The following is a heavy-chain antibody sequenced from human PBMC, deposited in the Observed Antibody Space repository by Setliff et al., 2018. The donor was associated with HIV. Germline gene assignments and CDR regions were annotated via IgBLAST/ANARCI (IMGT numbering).Heavy chain of an antibody. CDR1: GGSISSSSYY. Sequence: PSETLSLTCTVSGGSISSSSYYWGWIRQPPGKGLAWIGSVYYSGSTYYNPSLKSRVTISVDTSKNQFSLTLSAVTAAATAVYYCARHGGSSGYRVLNWFDPWGQGTVVTVSS. V-gene: IGHV4-39*01. CDR2: VYYSGST. J-gene: IGHJ5*02. CDR3: ARHGGSSGYRVLNWFDP. D-gene: IGHD6-13*01.